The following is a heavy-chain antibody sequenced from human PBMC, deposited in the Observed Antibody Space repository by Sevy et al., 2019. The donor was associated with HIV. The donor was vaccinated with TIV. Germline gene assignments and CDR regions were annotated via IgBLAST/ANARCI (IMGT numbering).Heavy chain of an antibody. D-gene: IGHD3-22*01. CDR3: ASCSYYYDNGYYYPFAI. V-gene: IGHV3-7*01. Sequence: GGSLRLSCVASGFSLSNYWMTWVRQAPGKGLEWVANINQDGHEKYYVDSVKGRFTISRVGATLFLQMNSLRAEDTAVYYCASCSYYYDNGYYYPFAIWGRGTLVTVSS. CDR2: INQDGHEK. CDR1: GFSLSNYW. J-gene: IGHJ4*02.